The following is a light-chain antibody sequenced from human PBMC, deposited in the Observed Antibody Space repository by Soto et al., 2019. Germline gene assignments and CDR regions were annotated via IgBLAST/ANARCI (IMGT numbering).Light chain of an antibody. CDR1: SGHSSYA. V-gene: IGLV4-69*01. CDR2: LNSDGSH. J-gene: IGLJ2*01. CDR3: QTWDTGLDRV. Sequence: QLVLTQSPSASASLGASVKLTCTLSSGHSSYAIAWHQQQPEKGPRYLMKLNSDGSHSKGDGIPDRFSGSSSGAERYLTISSLQSEDEADYYCQTWDTGLDRVFGGGTQLTVL.